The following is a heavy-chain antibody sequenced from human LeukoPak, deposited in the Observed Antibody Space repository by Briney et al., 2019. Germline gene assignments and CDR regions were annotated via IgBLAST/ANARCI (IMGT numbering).Heavy chain of an antibody. V-gene: IGHV3-11*01. J-gene: IGHJ4*02. D-gene: IGHD2-8*01. CDR2: ISSSGSTI. Sequence: GGSLRLSCAASGFTFSDYYMSWIRQAPGKGLEGVSYISSSGSTIYYADSVKGRFTISRDNAKNSLYLQMNSLRAEDTAVYYCAKAPLAIVLMVYVDYWGQGTLVTVSS. CDR3: AKAPLAIVLMVYVDY. CDR1: GFTFSDYY.